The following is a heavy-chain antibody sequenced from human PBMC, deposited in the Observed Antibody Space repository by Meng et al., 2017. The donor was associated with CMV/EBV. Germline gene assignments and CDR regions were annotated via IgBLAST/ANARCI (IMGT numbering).Heavy chain of an antibody. V-gene: IGHV2-5*02. J-gene: IGHJ4*02. CDR3: ARIAAAGRFDY. CDR2: IYWDDDK. CDR1: GFSLSTSEGG. Sequence: ITWKEPGPTLVKPPQTLPLTCPFPGFSLSTSEGGVGWIRQPPGKALEWLALIYWDDDKRYSPSLKSRLTITKDTSKNQVVLTMTNMDPVDTATYYCARIAAAGRFDYWGQGTLVTVSS. D-gene: IGHD6-13*01.